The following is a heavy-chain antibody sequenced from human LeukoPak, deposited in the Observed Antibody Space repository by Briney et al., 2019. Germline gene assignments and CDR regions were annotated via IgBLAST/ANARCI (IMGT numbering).Heavy chain of an antibody. J-gene: IGHJ4*02. D-gene: IGHD3-22*01. CDR3: ATYYYDSSGYFALYY. CDR2: IIPILGIA. Sequence: SVKVSCKASGGTFSSYAISWVRQAPGQVLEWMGRIIPILGIANYAQKFQGRVTITADKSTSTAYMELSSLRSEDTAVYYCATYYYDSSGYFALYYWGQGTLVTVSS. V-gene: IGHV1-69*04. CDR1: GGTFSSYA.